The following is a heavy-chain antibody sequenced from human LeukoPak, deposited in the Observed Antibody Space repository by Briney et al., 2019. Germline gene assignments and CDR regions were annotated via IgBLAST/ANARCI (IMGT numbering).Heavy chain of an antibody. CDR2: INPNSGGT. CDR3: ARDSVVVVPAAIPEYFQH. J-gene: IGHJ1*01. V-gene: IGHV1-2*02. CDR1: GYTFTGYY. Sequence: GASVTVSCTASGYTFTGYYMHWVRQAPGQGLEWMGWINPNSGGTNYAQKFQGRVTMTRDTSISTAYMELSRLRSDDTAVYYCARDSVVVVPAAIPEYFQHWGQGTLVTVSS. D-gene: IGHD2-2*01.